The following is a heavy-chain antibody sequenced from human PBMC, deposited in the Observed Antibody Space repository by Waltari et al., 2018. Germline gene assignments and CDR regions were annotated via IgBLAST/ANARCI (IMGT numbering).Heavy chain of an antibody. V-gene: IGHV3-53*01. CDR3: AREGYYYDSSGYYYSGGMDV. D-gene: IGHD3-22*01. CDR2: IYSGGST. CDR1: GFTVSSNY. J-gene: IGHJ6*02. Sequence: EVQLVESGGGLVQPGGSLRLSCAASGFTVSSNYMSWVRQAPGKGLEWVSVIYSGGSTYYADSVKGRFTISRDHSKNTLYLQMNSLRAEDTAVYYCAREGYYYDSSGYYYSGGMDVWGQGTTVTVSS.